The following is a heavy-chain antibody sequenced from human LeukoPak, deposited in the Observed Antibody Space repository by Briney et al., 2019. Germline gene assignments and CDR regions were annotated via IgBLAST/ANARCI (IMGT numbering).Heavy chain of an antibody. CDR3: ARDSTVDYEILTGYFRPYYFDY. Sequence: GGSLRLSCAASGFTFSSYSMNWVRQAPGKGLEWVSSISSSSTYIYYADSVKGRCTISRDNAKNSLFLQMNSLRAEDTAVYYCARDSTVDYEILTGYFRPYYFDYWGQGTLVTVSS. D-gene: IGHD3-9*01. V-gene: IGHV3-21*04. J-gene: IGHJ4*02. CDR1: GFTFSSYS. CDR2: ISSSSTYI.